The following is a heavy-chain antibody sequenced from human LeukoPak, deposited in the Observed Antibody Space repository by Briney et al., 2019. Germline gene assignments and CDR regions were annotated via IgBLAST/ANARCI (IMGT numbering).Heavy chain of an antibody. D-gene: IGHD6-19*01. CDR2: IYYSGST. J-gene: IGHJ4*02. CDR1: GGSMSSYY. CDR3: ARPLYSSGWYALDY. V-gene: IGHV4-59*01. Sequence: PSETLSLTCTVSGGSMSSYYWSWIRQPPGKGLEWIGYIYYSGSTNCNPSLKSRVTISVDTSKNQFSLKLSSVTAADTAVYYCARPLYSSGWYALDYWGQGTLVTVSS.